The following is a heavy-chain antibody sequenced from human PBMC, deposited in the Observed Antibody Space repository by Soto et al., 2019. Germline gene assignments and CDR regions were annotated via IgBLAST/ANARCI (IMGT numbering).Heavy chain of an antibody. CDR2: MNPNSGNT. J-gene: IGHJ5*02. Sequence: QVQLVQSGAEVKKPGASVKVSCKASGYTFTSYDINWVRQATGQGLEWMGWMNPNSGNTGYAQKFQGRVTMTRNTSISTAYMELSSLRSEDTAVYFCARERSAAGTGWFDPWGQGTLVAVSS. CDR3: ARERSAAGTGWFDP. D-gene: IGHD6-13*01. CDR1: GYTFTSYD. V-gene: IGHV1-8*01.